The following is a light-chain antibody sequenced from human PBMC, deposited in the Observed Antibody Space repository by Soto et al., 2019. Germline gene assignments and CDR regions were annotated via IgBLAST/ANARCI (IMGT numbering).Light chain of an antibody. Sequence: QSALTQPASVSGSPGQSITISCTGTSNDVGGYNFVFWYQQHPTKAPKLIIYDVINRPSGVSNRFSGSKSVNMASLTISGLQAEDEADYYCTSYTSSFTFVFGTGTKLTVL. CDR3: TSYTSSFTFV. J-gene: IGLJ1*01. CDR2: DVI. CDR1: SNDVGGYNF. V-gene: IGLV2-14*03.